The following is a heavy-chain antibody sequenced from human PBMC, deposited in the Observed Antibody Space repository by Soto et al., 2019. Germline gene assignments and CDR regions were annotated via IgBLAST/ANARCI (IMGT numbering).Heavy chain of an antibody. CDR3: ARRLYYDSSGFEGGGMDV. CDR1: GFSISSGGYS. J-gene: IGHJ6*02. CDR2: IYHSGST. V-gene: IGHV4-30-2*03. Sequence: SETLSLTCAFSGFSISSGGYSLSWIRQPPGKGLEWIGYIYHSGSTYYNPSLKSRVTISVDTSKNQFSLKLSSVTAADTAVYYCARRLYYDSSGFEGGGMDVWGQGTTVTVSS. D-gene: IGHD3-22*01.